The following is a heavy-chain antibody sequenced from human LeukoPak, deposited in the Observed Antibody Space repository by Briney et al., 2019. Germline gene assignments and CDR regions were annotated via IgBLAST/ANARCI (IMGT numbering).Heavy chain of an antibody. V-gene: IGHV3-21*04. CDR1: EFTFSSYS. Sequence: KAGGSLRLSCAASEFTFSSYSMSWVRQAPGKGLEWVSSISSSGDYIYYADSMKGRFTISRDNAKNSLYLQMNSLRAEDTALYYCARVGSGTRYMDVWGKGTTVTVSS. CDR3: ARVGSGTRYMDV. CDR2: ISSSGDYI. J-gene: IGHJ6*03. D-gene: IGHD3-10*01.